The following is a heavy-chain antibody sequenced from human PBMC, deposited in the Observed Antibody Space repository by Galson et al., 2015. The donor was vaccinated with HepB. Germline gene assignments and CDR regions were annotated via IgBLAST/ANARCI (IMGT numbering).Heavy chain of an antibody. D-gene: IGHD6-19*01. CDR1: GSRFDSHF. J-gene: IGHJ3*01. CDR3: TRLQSYAFDL. Sequence: SLRLSCAASGSRFDSHFMAWVRQTPVKGLEWVADINQGGGANFYLDSVKGRFTISGDNAKNSVYLQMSSLTAEDTAVYYCTRLQSYAFDLWGQGTMVTVSS. V-gene: IGHV3-7*03. CDR2: INQGGGAN.